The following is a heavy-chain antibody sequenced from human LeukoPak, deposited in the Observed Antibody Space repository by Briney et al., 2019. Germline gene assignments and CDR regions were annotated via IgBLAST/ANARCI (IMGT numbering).Heavy chain of an antibody. J-gene: IGHJ3*01. CDR2: IIPVISRT. Sequence: SVKVSCKASGDAFSRFAISWVRQAPGQGLEWMGRIIPVISRTNYAQRFQGRVTITADKSTSTAYMELSSLRSEDTAIYYCATTDDTSDPDAFDFWGQGTLVTVSS. V-gene: IGHV1-69*04. CDR3: ATTDDTSDPDAFDF. CDR1: GDAFSRFA. D-gene: IGHD3-22*01.